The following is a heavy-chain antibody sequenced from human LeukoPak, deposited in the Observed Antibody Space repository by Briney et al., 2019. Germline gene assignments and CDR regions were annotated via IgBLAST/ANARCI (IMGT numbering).Heavy chain of an antibody. CDR3: ARWLTYGNFDY. J-gene: IGHJ4*02. CDR2: ISPYNGDT. V-gene: IGHV1-18*01. Sequence: ASVKVSCTASGYTFTSYGITWVRQAPGQGLEWMAWISPYNGDTNYTQNLQGRVTMTTDTSTSTAYMELRSLRSDDTAVYYCARWLTYGNFDYWGQGTLVTVSS. CDR1: GYTFTSYG. D-gene: IGHD3-22*01.